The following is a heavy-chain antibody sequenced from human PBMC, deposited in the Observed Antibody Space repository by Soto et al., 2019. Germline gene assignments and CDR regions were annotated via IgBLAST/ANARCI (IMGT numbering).Heavy chain of an antibody. Sequence: ASVKVSGKASGYTFTSYGISWVRQAPGQGLEWMGWISAYNGNTNYAQKLQGRVTMTTDTSTSTAYMELRSLRSDDAAVYYCASVRLRLLEWLFALGDAFDIWG. CDR1: GYTFTSYG. V-gene: IGHV1-18*01. CDR2: ISAYNGNT. J-gene: IGHJ3*02. CDR3: ASVRLRLLEWLFALGDAFDI. D-gene: IGHD3-3*01.